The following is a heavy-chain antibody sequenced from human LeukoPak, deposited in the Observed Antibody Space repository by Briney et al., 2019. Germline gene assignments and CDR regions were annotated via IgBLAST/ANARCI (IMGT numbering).Heavy chain of an antibody. V-gene: IGHV1-69*13. D-gene: IGHD2-2*01. J-gene: IGHJ3*02. CDR1: GGTFSSYA. CDR2: IVPIFGTA. Sequence: ASVKVSCKASGGTFSSYAISWVRQAPGQGLEWMGGIVPIFGTANYAQKFQGRVTITADESTSTAYMELSSLRSEDTAVYYCARGNPYCSSTSCWTEVFDIWGQGTMVTVSS. CDR3: ARGNPYCSSTSCWTEVFDI.